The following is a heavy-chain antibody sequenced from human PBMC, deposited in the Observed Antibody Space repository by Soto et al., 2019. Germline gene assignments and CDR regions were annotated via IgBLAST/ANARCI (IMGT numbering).Heavy chain of an antibody. D-gene: IGHD3-22*01. J-gene: IGHJ4*02. Sequence: EVQLLESGGDLIQPGGSLRLSCAASGFTFNIYAMTWVRQAPGKGLEWVSAISRYGDFTYYADSVEGRFTISRDNSKNTLYFQMNSQRAEDTAVYYCAKDRYLDHDSRGYLFDNWGQGTLVTVSS. V-gene: IGHV3-23*01. CDR3: AKDRYLDHDSRGYLFDN. CDR2: ISRYGDFT. CDR1: GFTFNIYA.